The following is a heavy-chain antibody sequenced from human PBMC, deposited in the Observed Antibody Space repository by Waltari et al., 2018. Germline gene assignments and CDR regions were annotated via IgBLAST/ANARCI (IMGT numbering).Heavy chain of an antibody. J-gene: IGHJ4*02. CDR3: ARDGGRDYSLFCFDY. Sequence: QVQLVESGGGVVQPGRSLRLSCAASGFMFSTHGMHWVRQAPGKGLEWVAGIWYDGSKTNYEASVKDRVTISRDNFKNMLYLQIYSLRAEDTAVYYCARDGGRDYSLFCFDYWGQGTLVTVSS. CDR2: IWYDGSKT. CDR1: GFMFSTHG. D-gene: IGHD4-4*01. V-gene: IGHV3-33*08.